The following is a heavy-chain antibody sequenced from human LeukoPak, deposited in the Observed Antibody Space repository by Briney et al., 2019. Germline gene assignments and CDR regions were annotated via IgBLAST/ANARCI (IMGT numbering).Heavy chain of an antibody. CDR1: GFTFSSYG. J-gene: IGHJ5*02. Sequence: GGSLRLSCAASGFTFSSYGMHWVRQAPGKGLEWVAVIWYDGSNKYYADSVKGRFTISRDNSKNTLYLQMNSLRAEDTAVYYCARENSGWFDPWAREPWSPSPQ. V-gene: IGHV3-33*01. CDR3: ARENSGWFDP. CDR2: IWYDGSNK. D-gene: IGHD4-23*01.